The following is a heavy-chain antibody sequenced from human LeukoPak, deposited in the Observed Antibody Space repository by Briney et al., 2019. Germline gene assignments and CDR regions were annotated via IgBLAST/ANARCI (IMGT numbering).Heavy chain of an antibody. V-gene: IGHV4-61*08. CDR2: IYYSGST. J-gene: IGHJ4*02. D-gene: IGHD6-13*01. Sequence: SETLSLTCTVSGGSISSGDYYWSWIRQPPGKGLEWIGYIYYSGSTYYNPSLKSRVTIAVDTSKNQFSLKLSSVTAADTAVYYCAREVIATAGYDYWGQGTLVTVSS. CDR1: GGSISSGDYY. CDR3: AREVIATAGYDY.